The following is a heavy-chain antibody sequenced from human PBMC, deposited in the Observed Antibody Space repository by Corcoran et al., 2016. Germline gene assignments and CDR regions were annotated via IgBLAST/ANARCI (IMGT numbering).Heavy chain of an antibody. V-gene: IGHV4-34*01. J-gene: IGHJ4*02. CDR2: INHSGST. CDR1: GGSFSGYY. D-gene: IGHD6-19*01. CDR3: AGGGAVAGKIDY. Sequence: QVQLQQWGAGLLKPSETLSLTCAVYGGSFSGYYWSWIRQPPGKGLEWIGEINHSGSTNYNPSLKSRVTISVDTSKNQFSLKLSSVTAADTAVYYCAGGGAVAGKIDYWGQGTLVTVSS.